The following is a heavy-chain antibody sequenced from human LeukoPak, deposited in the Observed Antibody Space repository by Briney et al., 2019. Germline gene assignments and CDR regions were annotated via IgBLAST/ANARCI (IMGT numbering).Heavy chain of an antibody. CDR2: ISGNGGST. V-gene: IGHV3-23*01. Sequence: GGSLRVSCAASGFTFSSYAMSWVRQAPGKGLEWVSAISGNGGSTYYAASVKGRFTISRDNSKNTLSLQMNSLRAEDTAVYYCAKDISEARDYFDYWGQGTLVTVSS. J-gene: IGHJ4*02. CDR1: GFTFSSYA. CDR3: AKDISEARDYFDY.